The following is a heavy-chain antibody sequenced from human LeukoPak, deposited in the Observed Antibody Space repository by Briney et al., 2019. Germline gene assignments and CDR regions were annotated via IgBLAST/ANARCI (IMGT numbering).Heavy chain of an antibody. J-gene: IGHJ4*02. CDR2: MNPNSGNT. Sequence: ASVTVSCTASGYTFTSYDINWVRQAAGQGLGWMGWMNPNSGNTGYAQKFQGRVTMTRNTSISTAYMGLSSLRSEDTAVYYCARGGYSSSWYYFDYWGQGTLVTVSS. CDR3: ARGGYSSSWYYFDY. D-gene: IGHD6-13*01. CDR1: GYTFTSYD. V-gene: IGHV1-8*01.